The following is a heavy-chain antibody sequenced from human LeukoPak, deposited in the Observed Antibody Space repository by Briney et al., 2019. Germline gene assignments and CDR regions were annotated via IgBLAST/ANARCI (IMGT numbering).Heavy chain of an antibody. CDR1: GGSFSGYY. CDR2: IYTSGST. V-gene: IGHV4-59*10. Sequence: PSETLSLTCAVYGGSFSGYYWSWLRQPAGKGLEWIGRIYTSGSTNYNPSLKSRVTMSVDTSKNQFSLKLSSVTAADTAVYYCARDHGDYVFEYWGQGTLVTVSS. D-gene: IGHD4-17*01. CDR3: ARDHGDYVFEY. J-gene: IGHJ4*02.